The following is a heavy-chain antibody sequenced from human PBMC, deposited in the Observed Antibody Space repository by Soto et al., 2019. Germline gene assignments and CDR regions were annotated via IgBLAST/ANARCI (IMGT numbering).Heavy chain of an antibody. CDR1: GGSISSGDYY. J-gene: IGHJ6*02. D-gene: IGHD4-17*01. Sequence: SETLSLTCTVSGGSISSGDYYWSWIRQPPGKGLEWIGYIYYSGSTYYNPSLRSRLTISVDTSKNQFSLKLSSVTAADTAVYCCARLGPTTVPTSYFTGNYNGMDVWGQGTTVTSP. CDR2: IYYSGST. CDR3: ARLGPTTVPTSYFTGNYNGMDV. V-gene: IGHV4-30-4*01.